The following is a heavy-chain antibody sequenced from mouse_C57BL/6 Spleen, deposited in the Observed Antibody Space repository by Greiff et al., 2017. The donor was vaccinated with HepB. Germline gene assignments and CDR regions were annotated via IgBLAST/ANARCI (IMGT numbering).Heavy chain of an antibody. V-gene: IGHV1-54*01. CDR1: GYAFTNYL. D-gene: IGHD2-3*01. Sequence: VQLQESGAELVRPGTSVKVSCKASGYAFTNYLIEWVKQRPGQGLEWIGVINPGSGGTNYNEKFKGKATLTADKSSSTAYMQLSSLTSEDSAVYFCARRWLDYWGQGTTLTVSS. J-gene: IGHJ2*01. CDR3: ARRWLDY. CDR2: INPGSGGT.